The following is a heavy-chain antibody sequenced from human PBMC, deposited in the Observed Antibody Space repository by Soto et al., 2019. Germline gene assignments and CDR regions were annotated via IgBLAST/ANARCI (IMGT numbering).Heavy chain of an antibody. J-gene: IGHJ6*02. CDR1: GFTFSSYW. Sequence: GGSLRLSCAASGFTFSSYWMSWVRQAPGKGLEWVANIKQDGSEKYYVDSVKGRFTISRDNAKNSLYLQMNSLRAEDTAVYYCARNYYDFWSGLYYYYYYGMDVWGQGTTVTVSS. CDR3: ARNYYDFWSGLYYYYYYGMDV. V-gene: IGHV3-7*01. D-gene: IGHD3-3*01. CDR2: IKQDGSEK.